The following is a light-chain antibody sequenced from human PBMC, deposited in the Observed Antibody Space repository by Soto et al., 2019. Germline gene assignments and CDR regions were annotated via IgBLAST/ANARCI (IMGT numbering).Light chain of an antibody. CDR1: SSDIGNYNL. J-gene: IGLJ3*02. CDR2: ENS. Sequence: QSALTQPASVSGSPGQSITISCTGTSSDIGNYNLVSWYQQHPGKAPKLMIFENSKRPSGVSNRFSASKSGNTASLTISGLKAEDEADYYCCSYAGSFAWVFGGGTKVTVL. CDR3: CSYAGSFAWV. V-gene: IGLV2-23*01.